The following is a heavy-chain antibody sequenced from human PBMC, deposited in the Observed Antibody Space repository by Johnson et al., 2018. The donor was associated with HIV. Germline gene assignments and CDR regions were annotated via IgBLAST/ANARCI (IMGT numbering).Heavy chain of an antibody. V-gene: IGHV3-23*04. CDR3: ASLQTYYYDSSGYNDAFDI. Sequence: EVQLVESGGGVVQPGRSLRLSCAASGFTVSTNYMSWVRQAPGKGLEWVSAISGSGGSTYYADSVKGRFTISRDNSKNTLYLQMNSLRAEDTAVYYCASLQTYYYDSSGYNDAFDIWGQGTMVTVSS. D-gene: IGHD3-22*01. J-gene: IGHJ3*02. CDR1: GFTVSTNY. CDR2: ISGSGGST.